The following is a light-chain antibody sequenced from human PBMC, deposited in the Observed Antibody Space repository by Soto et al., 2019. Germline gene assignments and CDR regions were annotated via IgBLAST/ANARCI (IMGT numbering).Light chain of an antibody. CDR2: GAS. Sequence: VMTQSPATLSVSPGERAPLSCRASQSVGSNYLAWYQQRPGQPPNLLIFGASHRAPDIPDRFSGSGSGTDFTLTISRLEPEDFAVYYCQQYGGSVQTFGQGTKVDIK. CDR3: QQYGGSVQT. V-gene: IGKV3-20*01. CDR1: QSVGSNY. J-gene: IGKJ1*01.